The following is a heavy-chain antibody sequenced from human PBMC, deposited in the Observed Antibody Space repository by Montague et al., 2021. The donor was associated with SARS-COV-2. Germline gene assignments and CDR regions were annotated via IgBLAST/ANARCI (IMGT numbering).Heavy chain of an antibody. J-gene: IGHJ4*02. CDR2: LYYSGNA. D-gene: IGHD3-3*01. Sequence: TRSLTCTVSGDSISTYYWSWIRRPPGKGLEWVGSLYYSGNAYYSPSLRSRVTISVDTSRSQFSLQLTSVTVADTAIYYCARGIDFGLVASRSHYFDTWGQGTLVSVSS. V-gene: IGHV4-59*05. CDR1: GDSISTYY. CDR3: ARGIDFGLVASRSHYFDT.